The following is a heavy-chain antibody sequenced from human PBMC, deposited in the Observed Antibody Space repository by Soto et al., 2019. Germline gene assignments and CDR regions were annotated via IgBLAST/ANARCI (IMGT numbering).Heavy chain of an antibody. D-gene: IGHD4-17*01. Sequence: SVKVSCKSSGGTFSNSPISWVRQAPGQGLEWVGGVIPVFKTANYAQKFQGRVTITADESTNTAYMGLSSLRSEDTAVYYCARVTTPPTGWFDPWGQGTLVTVSS. CDR3: ARVTTPPTGWFDP. V-gene: IGHV1-69*13. CDR2: VIPVFKTA. J-gene: IGHJ5*02. CDR1: GGTFSNSP.